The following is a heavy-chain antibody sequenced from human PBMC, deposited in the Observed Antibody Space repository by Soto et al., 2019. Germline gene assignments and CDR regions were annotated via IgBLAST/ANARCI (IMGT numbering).Heavy chain of an antibody. CDR2: IYWDDDK. CDR1: GFSLSTSGVG. J-gene: IGHJ4*02. CDR3: AHAYGGYDNFDY. Sequence: QITLKESGPPLVKPTQTLTLTCTFSGFSLSTSGVGVGWIRQPPGKALEWLALIYWDDDKRYSPSLKSRLTITKDTSKNQVVLTMTNMDPVDTATYYCAHAYGGYDNFDYWGQGTLVTVSS. D-gene: IGHD5-12*01. V-gene: IGHV2-5*02.